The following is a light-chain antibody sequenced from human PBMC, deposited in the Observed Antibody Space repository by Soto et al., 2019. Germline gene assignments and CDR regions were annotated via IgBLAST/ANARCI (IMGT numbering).Light chain of an antibody. Sequence: QTVVTQPPSASGTPGQRVTISCSGSRSNIGSNSVHWYHQLPGTAPKLLIYSNDQRPSGVPDRFSGSKSGASASLAIRGLQSEDEADYFCAAWDDSLNGVVFGGGTKLTVL. V-gene: IGLV1-44*01. J-gene: IGLJ2*01. CDR3: AAWDDSLNGVV. CDR1: RSNIGSNS. CDR2: SND.